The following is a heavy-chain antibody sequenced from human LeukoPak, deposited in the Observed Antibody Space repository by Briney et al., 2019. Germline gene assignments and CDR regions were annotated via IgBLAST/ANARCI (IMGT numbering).Heavy chain of an antibody. CDR2: IYHSGST. J-gene: IGHJ6*03. Sequence: SETLSLTCTVSGYSISSGYYWGWIRQPPGKGLEWIGSIYHSGSTYYNPSLKSRVTISVDTSKNQFSLKPSSVTAADTAVYYCARDPGDCSSTSCYGYYYYYYMDVWGKGTTVTVPS. CDR1: GYSISSGYY. V-gene: IGHV4-38-2*02. CDR3: ARDPGDCSSTSCYGYYYYYYMDV. D-gene: IGHD2-2*01.